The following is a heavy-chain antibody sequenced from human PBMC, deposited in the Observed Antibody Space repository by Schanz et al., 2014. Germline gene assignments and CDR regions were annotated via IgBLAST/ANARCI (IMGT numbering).Heavy chain of an antibody. CDR2: IKGDSSEK. CDR1: GFTFSDHW. CDR3: ARDPNSVNEIDY. V-gene: IGHV3-7*03. D-gene: IGHD5-12*01. J-gene: IGHJ4*02. Sequence: VQLVESGGGVVQPGGSLRLSCSASGFTFSDHWMSWVRQPPGKGLEWVANIKGDSSEKNYVDSVKGRFTLSRDNAKNSMYLQMNSLRVDDTAVYYCARDPNSVNEIDYWGQGTLVTVSS.